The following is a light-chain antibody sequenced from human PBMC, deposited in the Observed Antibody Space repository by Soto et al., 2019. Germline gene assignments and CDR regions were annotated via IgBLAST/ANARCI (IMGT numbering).Light chain of an antibody. Sequence: EVVMTQSPATLSVSPGERATLSCRASQSVTSNYLAWYQQKPGQAPRLLIYGISTRATGVPDRFSGSGSGTDVTLTISRLEPEDFAVYYCQQYTDWPRTFGQGTKWIS. CDR2: GIS. CDR1: QSVTSNY. CDR3: QQYTDWPRT. J-gene: IGKJ1*01. V-gene: IGKV3-20*01.